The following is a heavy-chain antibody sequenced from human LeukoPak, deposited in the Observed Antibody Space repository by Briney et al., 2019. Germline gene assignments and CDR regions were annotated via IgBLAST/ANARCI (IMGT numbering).Heavy chain of an antibody. D-gene: IGHD1-26*01. V-gene: IGHV3-23*01. CDR2: ILGSGAGT. CDR3: AKGRESTGLFEY. Sequence: GGSLRLSCAASGFTFSGYAMSWVRQAPGKGLEWVSSILGSGAGTFYADSVGGRLTTSRDNSKSTVYLQMNSLRAEDTAVYYCAKGRESTGLFEYWGQGTLVTVSS. CDR1: GFTFSGYA. J-gene: IGHJ4*02.